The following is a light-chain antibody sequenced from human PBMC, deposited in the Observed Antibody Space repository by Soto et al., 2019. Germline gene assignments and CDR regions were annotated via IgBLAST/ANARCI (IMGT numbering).Light chain of an antibody. V-gene: IGLV4-69*01. CDR3: QTLDIGYV. CDR2: LHIASSH. J-gene: IGLJ1*01. Sequence: QSLLTQSPTASPSLGASVKLTCTLSSGHSSYAIAWHQQQPAKGPRYLMKLHIASSHIKGDGIRNRFSGCSSGAERYLTVYSRQSKGEAGYFCQTLDIGYVFGSGTKVTV. CDR1: SGHSSYA.